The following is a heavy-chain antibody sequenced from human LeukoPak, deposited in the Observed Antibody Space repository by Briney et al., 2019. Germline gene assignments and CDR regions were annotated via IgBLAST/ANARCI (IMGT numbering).Heavy chain of an antibody. J-gene: IGHJ5*02. CDR2: IIPIFGTA. Sequence: SVKVSCKASGGTFSSYAISWVRQAPGQGLEWMGGIIPIFGTANFAQKFQGRVTSTADESTSTAYMELSSLRSEDTAVYYCARDVVPAATFQGFDPWGQGTLVTVSS. D-gene: IGHD2-2*01. V-gene: IGHV1-69*13. CDR3: ARDVVPAATFQGFDP. CDR1: GGTFSSYA.